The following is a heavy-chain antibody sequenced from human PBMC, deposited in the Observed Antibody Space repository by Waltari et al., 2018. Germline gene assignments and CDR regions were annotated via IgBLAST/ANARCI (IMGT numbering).Heavy chain of an antibody. V-gene: IGHV3-30*18. J-gene: IGHJ4*02. CDR3: AKDHQWEVLLPIYQIDY. Sequence: QVQLVESGGGVVRPGRALGLSWAASGLPFRSYGMQWVRQIPGKGLEWLTFISFDGSDKYYADSVKGRFTIYKDNSRNTLYLQMNSLRPEDTAVYFCAKDHQWEVLLPIYQIDYWGRGTLVTVSS. CDR1: GLPFRSYG. CDR2: ISFDGSDK. D-gene: IGHD1-26*01.